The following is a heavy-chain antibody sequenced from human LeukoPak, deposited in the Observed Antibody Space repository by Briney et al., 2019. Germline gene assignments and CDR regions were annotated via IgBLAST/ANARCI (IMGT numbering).Heavy chain of an antibody. CDR2: IYYSGST. V-gene: IGHV4-39*07. J-gene: IGHJ4*02. CDR3: ARGAPVVPLQTNLYYFDY. CDR1: GGSISSSSYY. Sequence: PSETLSLTCTVSGGSISSSSYYWGWIRQPPGKGLEWIGRIYYSGSTYYNPSLKSRVTISVDTSKNQFSLKLSSVTAADTAVYYCARGAPVVPLQTNLYYFDYWGQGTLVIVSS. D-gene: IGHD4-23*01.